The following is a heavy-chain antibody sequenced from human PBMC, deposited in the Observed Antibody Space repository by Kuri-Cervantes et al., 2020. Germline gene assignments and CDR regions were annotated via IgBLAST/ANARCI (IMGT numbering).Heavy chain of an antibody. D-gene: IGHD3-22*01. Sequence: GESLKISCAASGFTFSSYSMNWVRQAPGKGLEWVSSISSSSSYIYYADSVKGRFTISRDNAKNSLYLQMNSLRAEDTAVYYCARDYYDSSIYYYAYWGQGTLVTVSS. CDR1: GFTFSSYS. V-gene: IGHV3-21*01. CDR3: ARDYYDSSIYYYAY. CDR2: ISSSSSYI. J-gene: IGHJ4*02.